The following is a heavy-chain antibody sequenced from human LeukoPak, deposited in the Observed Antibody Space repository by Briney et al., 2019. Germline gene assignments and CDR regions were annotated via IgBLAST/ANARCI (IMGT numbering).Heavy chain of an antibody. V-gene: IGHV4-59*01. CDR1: GGSISSYY. CDR3: ARDTNVGYCSGGSCYSGAFDI. D-gene: IGHD2-15*01. J-gene: IGHJ3*02. CDR2: IYYSGST. Sequence: SETLSLTCTVSGGSISSYYWSWIRQPPGKGLEWLGYIYYSGSTNYNPSLKSRVTISVDTSKNQFSLKLSSVTAADTAVYYCARDTNVGYCSGGSCYSGAFDIWGQGTMVTVSS.